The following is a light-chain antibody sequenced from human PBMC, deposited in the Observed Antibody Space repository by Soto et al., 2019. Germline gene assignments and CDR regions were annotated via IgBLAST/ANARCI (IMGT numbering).Light chain of an antibody. J-gene: IGKJ2*01. CDR2: AAA. V-gene: IGKV1-8*01. CDR1: QSISSY. Sequence: AIRMTQSPSSFSASTGDRVTITCPASQSISSYLPGYQQKPGQAPKLLIYAAATLQRWAPSRFSASGSGTDLTLPVRRLQSEDFATYCCHQYLSYPYTFGQGTKLEI. CDR3: HQYLSYPYT.